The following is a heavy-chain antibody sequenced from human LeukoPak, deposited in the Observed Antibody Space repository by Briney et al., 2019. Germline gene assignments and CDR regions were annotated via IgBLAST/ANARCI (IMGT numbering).Heavy chain of an antibody. CDR2: MNPNSGNT. D-gene: IGHD4-11*01. CDR3: ARITVTTDRYYYYYMDV. V-gene: IGHV1-8*01. Sequence: ASVKVSCKASGYTFTSYDINWVRQATGQGLEWMGWMNPNSGNTGYAQKFQGRVTMTRNTSISTAYMELSSLRSEDTAVYYCARITVTTDRYYYYYMDVWGKGTTVTVSS. J-gene: IGHJ6*03. CDR1: GYTFTSYD.